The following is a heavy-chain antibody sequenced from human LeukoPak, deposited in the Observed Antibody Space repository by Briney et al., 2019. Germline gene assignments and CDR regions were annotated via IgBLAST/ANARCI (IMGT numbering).Heavy chain of an antibody. CDR2: IKQDGSEK. D-gene: IGHD3-10*01. Sequence: GGSLRLSCAASGFTFSSYSMSWVRQAPGKGLEWVANIKQDGSEKYYVDSVKGRFTISRDNAKNSLYLQMNSLRAEDTAVFYCARERYYYASRGIDYWGQGTLVTVSS. CDR3: ARERYYYASRGIDY. CDR1: GFTFSSYS. J-gene: IGHJ4*02. V-gene: IGHV3-7*01.